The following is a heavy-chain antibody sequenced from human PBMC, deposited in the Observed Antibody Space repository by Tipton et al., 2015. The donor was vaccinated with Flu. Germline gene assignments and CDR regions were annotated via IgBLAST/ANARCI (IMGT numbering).Heavy chain of an antibody. Sequence: SLRLSCAASGFTFSDQYMSWIRQAPGKGLEWVANIKQDGSVKYYVDSVKGRFTISRDNAKNSLYLQMNSLRAEDTAVYYCARAIAGSDSLWGQGTLVTVSS. CDR1: GFTFSDQY. V-gene: IGHV3-7*01. J-gene: IGHJ4*02. D-gene: IGHD2-15*01. CDR2: IKQDGSVK. CDR3: ARAIAGSDSL.